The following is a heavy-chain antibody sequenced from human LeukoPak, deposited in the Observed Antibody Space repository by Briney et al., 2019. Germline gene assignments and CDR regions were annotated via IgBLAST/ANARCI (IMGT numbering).Heavy chain of an antibody. V-gene: IGHV3-11*04. J-gene: IGHJ6*03. CDR2: IGSTI. CDR1: GFSFSDYY. D-gene: IGHD1-26*01. CDR3: ARDRGIVGTTGYYYMDV. Sequence: PGGSLRLSCVASGFSFSDYYMSWIRPAPGKGLEWVSYIGSTIYYADSVKGRFTISRDNAKNSLYLQMNSLRAEDTAVYYCARDRGIVGTTGYYYMDVWGKGTTVTVSS.